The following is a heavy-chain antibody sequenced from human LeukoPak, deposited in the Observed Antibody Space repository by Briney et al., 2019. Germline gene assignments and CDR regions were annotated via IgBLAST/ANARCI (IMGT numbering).Heavy chain of an antibody. CDR1: GFTFTSSA. Sequence: ASVKVSCKASGFTFTSSAVQWVRQARGQRLGWIGWIVVGSGNTNYAQKFQERVTITRDMSSSTAYMELSSLRSEDTAVYYCAAFGSSGWWAFNYFDYWGQGTLVTVSS. CDR3: AAFGSSGWWAFNYFDY. CDR2: IVVGSGNT. J-gene: IGHJ4*02. V-gene: IGHV1-58*01. D-gene: IGHD6-19*01.